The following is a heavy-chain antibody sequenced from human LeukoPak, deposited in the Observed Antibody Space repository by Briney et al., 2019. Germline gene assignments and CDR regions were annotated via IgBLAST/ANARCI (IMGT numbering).Heavy chain of an antibody. D-gene: IGHD3-10*01. CDR2: ISAYNGNT. CDR1: GYTFTGYY. J-gene: IGHJ4*02. Sequence: ASVKVSCKASGYTFTGYYMHWVRQAPGQGLEWMGWISAYNGNTNYAQKLQGRVTMTTDTSTSTAYMELRSLRSDDTAVYYCARNNPNFGESSDYWGQGTLVTVSS. V-gene: IGHV1-18*04. CDR3: ARNNPNFGESSDY.